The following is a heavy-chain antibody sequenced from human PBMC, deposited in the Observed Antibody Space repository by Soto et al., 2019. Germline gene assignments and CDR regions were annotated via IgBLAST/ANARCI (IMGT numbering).Heavy chain of an antibody. CDR3: AKVSSRYLRGMDV. CDR1: GFTFSSHG. V-gene: IGHV3-23*01. D-gene: IGHD2-2*02. CDR2: ISGSGGST. J-gene: IGHJ6*02. Sequence: EVQLLESGGGLVQPGGSLRLSCAASGFTFSSHGMSWVRQAPGKGLEWVSGISGSGGSTYYADSVKGRFTISRDSSKTKLYLQLKCLRAEDAAVYYCAKVSSRYLRGMDVWCQGTTVTVSS.